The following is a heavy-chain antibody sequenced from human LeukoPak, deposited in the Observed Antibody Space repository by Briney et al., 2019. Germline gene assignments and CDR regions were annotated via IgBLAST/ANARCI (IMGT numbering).Heavy chain of an antibody. D-gene: IGHD4-17*01. V-gene: IGHV3-30*18. CDR3: AKESIYGDYAPPIDY. J-gene: IGHJ4*02. CDR1: GFTFSSYG. Sequence: GGSLRLSCAASGFTFSSYGMHWVRQAPGKGLEWVAVISYDGSNKYYADSVKGRFTISRDNSKNTLYLQMNSLRAEDTAVYYCAKESIYGDYAPPIDYWGREPWSPSPQ. CDR2: ISYDGSNK.